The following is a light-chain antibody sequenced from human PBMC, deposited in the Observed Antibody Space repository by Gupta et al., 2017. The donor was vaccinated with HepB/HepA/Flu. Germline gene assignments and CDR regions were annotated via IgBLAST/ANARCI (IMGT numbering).Light chain of an antibody. V-gene: IGLV2-14*01. Sequence: QSALTQPAPVSGSPGQSITISCTGSSSDVGGYNAVSWYQQYPGKAPKLLIYDVNNRPSGIFYRFSGSKSGDTASLTISGLQPEDEAVYYCSSFARGYTLGLFGGGSKLTVL. J-gene: IGLJ3*02. CDR3: SSFARGYTLGL. CDR2: DVN. CDR1: SSDVGGYNA.